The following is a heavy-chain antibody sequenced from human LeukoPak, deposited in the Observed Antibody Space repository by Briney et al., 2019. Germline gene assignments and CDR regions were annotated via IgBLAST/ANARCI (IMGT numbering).Heavy chain of an antibody. CDR1: GFTFSSYA. V-gene: IGHV3-23*01. J-gene: IGHJ4*02. CDR2: ISGSGGST. CDR3: AKGPSAYWGGDCYIDY. D-gene: IGHD2-21*02. Sequence: GGSLRLSCAASGFTFSSYAMSWVRQAPGKGLEWVSAISGSGGSTYYADSVKGRFTISRDNSKNTLYLQMNSLRAEDTAVYYCAKGPSAYWGGDCYIDYWGQGPLVTVS.